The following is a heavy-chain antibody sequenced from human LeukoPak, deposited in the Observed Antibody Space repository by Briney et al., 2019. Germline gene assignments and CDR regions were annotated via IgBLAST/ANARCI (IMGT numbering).Heavy chain of an antibody. D-gene: IGHD6-13*01. V-gene: IGHV3-64D*06. Sequence: GGPLRLPCSTSGFTFRSYAMHWVPQAPGKGLEYVSAISSNGGSTYYADSVKGRFTISRDNSKNTLYLQMSSLRAEDTAVYYCVKSSSSWYEFVYWGQGTLVTVSS. J-gene: IGHJ4*02. CDR3: VKSSSSWYEFVY. CDR1: GFTFRSYA. CDR2: ISSNGGST.